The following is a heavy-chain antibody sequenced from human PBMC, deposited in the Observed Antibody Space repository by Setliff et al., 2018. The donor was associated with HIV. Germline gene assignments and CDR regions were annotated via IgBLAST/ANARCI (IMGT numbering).Heavy chain of an antibody. CDR1: GFTFSSYA. CDR3: ATDRGFCTLDY. CDR2: IGGDGREK. D-gene: IGHD2-8*01. J-gene: IGHJ4*02. Sequence: PGGSLRLSCAASGFTFSSYAMNWVRQAPGKGLEWVAHIGGDGREKFYLDSVEGRFTISRDNARNSLYLQMNDLRAEDTAVYYCATDRGFCTLDYWGQGTLVTVSS. V-gene: IGHV3-7*01.